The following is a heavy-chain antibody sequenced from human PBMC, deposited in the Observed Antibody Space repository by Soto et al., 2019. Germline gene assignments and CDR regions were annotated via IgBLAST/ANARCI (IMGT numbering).Heavy chain of an antibody. CDR3: AGAPNLAYFDF. CDR1: SGSISTYY. CDR2: IHYTGST. V-gene: IGHV4-59*01. D-gene: IGHD7-27*01. J-gene: IGHJ4*02. Sequence: QVQLQESGPGLVKPSETLSLTCTVSSGSISTYYWSWIPQPPGKGLAWIGYIHYTGSTNYNPSLMTRVAISMDPSKDQFSLNLSSVTAADTAVYYCAGAPNLAYFDFWGLGTLVTVSS.